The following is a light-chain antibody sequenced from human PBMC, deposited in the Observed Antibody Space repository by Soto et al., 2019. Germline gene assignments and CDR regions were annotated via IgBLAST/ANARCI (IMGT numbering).Light chain of an antibody. J-gene: IGLJ1*01. CDR1: SSDVGGYNY. V-gene: IGLV2-11*01. CDR3: CSSAGSYTGV. CDR2: DVS. Sequence: QSALTQPRSVSGSPGQSATISCTGTSSDVGGYNYVSCYQQHPGKAPKLMIYDVSKRPPGVPDRLSGPKSGNTASLTISVLQSEDEADYYCCSSAGSYTGVFGTGTKVTVL.